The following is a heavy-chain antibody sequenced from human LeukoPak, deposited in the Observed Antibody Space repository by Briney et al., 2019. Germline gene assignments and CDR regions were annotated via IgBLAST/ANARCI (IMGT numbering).Heavy chain of an antibody. J-gene: IGHJ5*02. CDR2: IKPNDGGT. CDR3: ARARGDIVVVPAAIWFDP. Sequence: ASVKVSCKASGYTFTGYYMHWVRQAPGQGLEWMGWIKPNDGGTNYAQKFQGRVTMTRDTSISTAYMELSRLRSDDTAVYYCARARGDIVVVPAAIWFDPWGQGTLVTVSS. V-gene: IGHV1-2*02. CDR1: GYTFTGYY. D-gene: IGHD2-2*01.